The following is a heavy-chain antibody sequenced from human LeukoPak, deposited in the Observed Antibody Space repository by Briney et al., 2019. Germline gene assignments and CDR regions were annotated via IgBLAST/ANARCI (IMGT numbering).Heavy chain of an antibody. CDR1: GYTFTGYY. CDR2: INPNSGGT. V-gene: IGHV1-2*02. D-gene: IGHD3-3*01. CDR3: ATDFWSGYYRIYY. Sequence: GASVKVSCKASGYTFTGYYMHWVRQAPGQGLEWMGWINPNSGGTNYAQKFQGRVTMTRDTSISTAYMELSRLRSDDTAVYYCATDFWSGYYRIYYWGQGTLVTVSS. J-gene: IGHJ4*02.